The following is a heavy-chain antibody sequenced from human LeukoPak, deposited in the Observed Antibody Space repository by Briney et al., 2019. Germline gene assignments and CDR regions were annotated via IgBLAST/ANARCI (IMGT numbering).Heavy chain of an antibody. CDR1: SYSINSGYY. Sequence: PSETLSLTCTVSSYSINSGYYWAWVRQPPGKGLEWIGNIYHSGSTYYNPSLNSRVTISVDTSKNQFSLRLSSVTAADTAAYYCAAEFGTSIADYWSQGILVTVSS. CDR2: IYHSGST. D-gene: IGHD1-1*01. J-gene: IGHJ4*02. CDR3: AAEFGTSIADY. V-gene: IGHV4-38-2*02.